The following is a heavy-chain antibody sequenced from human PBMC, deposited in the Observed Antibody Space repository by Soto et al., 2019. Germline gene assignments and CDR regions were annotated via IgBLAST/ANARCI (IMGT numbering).Heavy chain of an antibody. D-gene: IGHD3-9*01. CDR3: AREGYDILTGPLLYYGTDV. CDR1: GFTFSDHY. Sequence: GGSLRLSCAASGFTFSDHYMDWVRQAPGKGLEWVGRTRNKANSYTTEYAASVKGRFTISRDDSKNSLYLQMNSLKTEDTAVYCCAREGYDILTGPLLYYGTDVWGQGTTVTVSS. V-gene: IGHV3-72*01. J-gene: IGHJ6*02. CDR2: TRNKANSYTT.